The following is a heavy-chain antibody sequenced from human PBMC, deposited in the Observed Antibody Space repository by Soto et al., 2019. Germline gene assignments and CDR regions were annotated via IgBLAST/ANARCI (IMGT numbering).Heavy chain of an antibody. CDR2: IYWDDDK. D-gene: IGHD3-10*01. J-gene: IGHJ4*02. V-gene: IGHV2-5*02. Sequence: GSGPTLVNPTQTLTLTCTFSGFSLSTSGVGVGWIRQPPGKALEWLALIYWDDDKRYSPSLKSRLTITKDTSKNQVVLTMTNMDTVDTATYYCAHRPLMVRGANYFDYWGKGTLVTVSS. CDR3: AHRPLMVRGANYFDY. CDR1: GFSLSTSGVG.